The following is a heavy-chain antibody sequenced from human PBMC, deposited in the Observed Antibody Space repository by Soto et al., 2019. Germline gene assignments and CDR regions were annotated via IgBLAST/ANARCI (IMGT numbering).Heavy chain of an antibody. D-gene: IGHD2-15*01. Sequence: SETLSLTCIVSGSSISSSGYYWGWIRQPPGKGLEWIASMYYNVGTYYNPSLKSRVTISVDTSANQFSLKLNSVTAADTAVYFCAGFVVPASRNSDFDYWGQGTLVTVSS. CDR1: GSSISSSGYY. J-gene: IGHJ4*02. V-gene: IGHV4-39*01. CDR3: AGFVVPASRNSDFDY. CDR2: MYYNVGT.